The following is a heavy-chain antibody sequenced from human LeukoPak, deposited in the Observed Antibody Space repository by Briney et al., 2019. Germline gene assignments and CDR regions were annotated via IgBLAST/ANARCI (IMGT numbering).Heavy chain of an antibody. J-gene: IGHJ1*01. D-gene: IGHD3-3*01. CDR3: ARTKDKTSESYYDFWSGYYGYFQH. V-gene: IGHV1-2*02. Sequence: ASVKVSCKASGYTFTGYYMHWVRQAPGQGLEWMGWINPNSGGTNYAQEFQGRVTMTRDTSISTAYMELSRLRSDDTAVYYCARTKDKTSESYYDFWSGYYGYFQHWGQGTLVTVSS. CDR1: GYTFTGYY. CDR2: INPNSGGT.